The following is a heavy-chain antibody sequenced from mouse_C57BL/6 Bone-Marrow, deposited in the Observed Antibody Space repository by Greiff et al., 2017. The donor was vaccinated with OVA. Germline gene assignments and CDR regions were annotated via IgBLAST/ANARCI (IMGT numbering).Heavy chain of an antibody. CDR1: GYTFTDYY. D-gene: IGHD6-1*01. CDR3: ARGRARLLYYYAMDY. CDR2: IFPGSGST. J-gene: IGHJ4*01. Sequence: VKLVESGPELVKPGASVKISCKASGYTFTDYYINWVKQRPGQGLEWIGWIFPGSGSTYYNEKFKGKATLTVDKSSSTAYMLLSSLTSEDSAVYFCARGRARLLYYYAMDYWGQGTSVTVSS. V-gene: IGHV1-75*01.